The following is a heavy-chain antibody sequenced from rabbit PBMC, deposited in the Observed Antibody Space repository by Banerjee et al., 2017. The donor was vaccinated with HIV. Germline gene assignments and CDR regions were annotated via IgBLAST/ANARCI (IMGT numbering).Heavy chain of an antibody. CDR2: IYAGSSGSS. V-gene: IGHV1S40*01. D-gene: IGHD7-1*01. Sequence: QQLVESGGGLVKPGASLTLTCTVSGFSFSNSYDMCWVRQAPGKGLEWIACIYAGSSGSSYYASWVNGRFSISRENNQNTVSLQINSLTAADTATYFCARGDGAYAGYDGLWGPGTLVTVS. CDR1: GFSFSNSYD. CDR3: ARGDGAYAGYDGL. J-gene: IGHJ4*01.